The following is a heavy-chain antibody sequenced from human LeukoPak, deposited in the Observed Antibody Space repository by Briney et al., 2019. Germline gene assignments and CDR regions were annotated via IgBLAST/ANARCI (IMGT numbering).Heavy chain of an antibody. Sequence: GGSLRLSCAASGFTFSGYAMSWVRQAPGKGLEWVSAISGSGGSTYYADSVKGRFTISRDNSKNTLYLQMNSLRAEDTAVYYCAKLGIVVVVAATTWFDPWGQGTLVTVSS. CDR3: AKLGIVVVVAATTWFDP. CDR2: ISGSGGST. CDR1: GFTFSGYA. J-gene: IGHJ5*02. V-gene: IGHV3-23*01. D-gene: IGHD2-15*01.